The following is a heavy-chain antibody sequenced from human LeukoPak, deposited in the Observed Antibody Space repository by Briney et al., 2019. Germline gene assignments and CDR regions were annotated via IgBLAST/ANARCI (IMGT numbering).Heavy chain of an antibody. CDR2: ISSSGSTI. J-gene: IGHJ6*02. CDR1: GFTFSSYE. D-gene: IGHD5-24*01. Sequence: PGGSLRLSCAASGFTFSSYEMNWVRQAPGKGLEWVSYISSSGSTIYYADSVKGRFTISRDNAKNSLYLQMNSLRAEDTAVYYCARDRRDGYNMGPYYYYGMDVWGQGTTVTVSS. CDR3: ARDRRDGYNMGPYYYYGMDV. V-gene: IGHV3-48*03.